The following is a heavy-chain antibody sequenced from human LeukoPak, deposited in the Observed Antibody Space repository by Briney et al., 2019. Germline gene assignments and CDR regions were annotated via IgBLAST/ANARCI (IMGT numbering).Heavy chain of an antibody. D-gene: IGHD3-9*01. CDR3: AKDLQRSNYDILTGLIDY. CDR1: GFTFSSYE. CDR2: ISSSGSTI. J-gene: IGHJ4*02. V-gene: IGHV3-48*03. Sequence: GGSLRLSCAASGFTFSSYEMNWVRQAPGKGLEWVSYISSSGSTIYYADSVKGRFTTSRDNAKNSLYLQMNSLRAEDTALYYCAKDLQRSNYDILTGLIDYWGQGTLVTVSS.